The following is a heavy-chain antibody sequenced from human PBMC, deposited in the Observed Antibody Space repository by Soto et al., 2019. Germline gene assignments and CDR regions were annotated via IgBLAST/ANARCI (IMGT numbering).Heavy chain of an antibody. J-gene: IGHJ2*01. CDR1: GGSISSSNW. CDR2: IYHSGST. CDR3: ARDRAYYYDSSGYPPSYWYFDL. D-gene: IGHD3-22*01. Sequence: SETLSLTSAVSGGSISSSNWWSWVRQPPGKGLEWLGEIYHSGSTNYNPYLKSRVTISVDKSKNQFSLKLSSVTAADTAVYYCARDRAYYYDSSGYPPSYWYFDLWGRGTLVTVS. V-gene: IGHV4-4*02.